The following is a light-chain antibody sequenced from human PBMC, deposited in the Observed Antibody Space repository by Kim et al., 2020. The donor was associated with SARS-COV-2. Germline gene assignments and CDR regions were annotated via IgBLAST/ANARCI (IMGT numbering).Light chain of an antibody. V-gene: IGKV3-20*01. J-gene: IGKJ2*01. Sequence: PGEGGARSCWASRQVRSNLLAWYQQEPGEAPRLRNYGASTRATGIPDRFSGSGSGTDFTLTITRLEPEDFAVYYCQQYGTSPNTFGRGTKLEI. CDR3: QQYGTSPNT. CDR1: RQVRSNL. CDR2: GAS.